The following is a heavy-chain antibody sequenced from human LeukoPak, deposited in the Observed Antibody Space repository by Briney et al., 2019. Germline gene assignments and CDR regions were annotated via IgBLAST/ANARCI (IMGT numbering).Heavy chain of an antibody. D-gene: IGHD2-15*01. CDR3: AREAQYCSGGSCYGGYFQH. V-gene: IGHV4-34*01. Sequence: PSETLSLTCAAYGGSFSGYYWSWIRQPPGKGLEWIGEINHSEATDYNPSFKSRVTISADTSKNQFSLKLSSVTAADTAVYYCAREAQYCSGGSCYGGYFQHWGQGTLVTVSS. CDR1: GGSFSGYY. J-gene: IGHJ1*01. CDR2: INHSEAT.